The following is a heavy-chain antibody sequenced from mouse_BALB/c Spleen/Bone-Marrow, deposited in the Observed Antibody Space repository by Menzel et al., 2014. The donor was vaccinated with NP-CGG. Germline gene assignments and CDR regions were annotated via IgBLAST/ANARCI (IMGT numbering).Heavy chain of an antibody. J-gene: IGHJ3*01. D-gene: IGHD2-4*01. CDR2: IRGKSNNYAT. CDR1: GFTFNTYA. Sequence: VQLKESGAGLVQPKGSLKLSCAASGFTFNTYAMNWVRQAPGKGLEWVARIRGKSNNYATYYADPVKDRFTISRDDSQSMLYLQMNNLKTEETAMYYCVRQNYDYAWFAYWGQGTLVTVSA. V-gene: IGHV10-1*02. CDR3: VRQNYDYAWFAY.